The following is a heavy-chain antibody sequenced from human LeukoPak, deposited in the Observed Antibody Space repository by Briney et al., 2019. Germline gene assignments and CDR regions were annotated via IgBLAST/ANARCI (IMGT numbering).Heavy chain of an antibody. CDR1: GYTFTGYY. D-gene: IGHD2-2*01. Sequence: ASVKVSCKASGYTFTGYYMHWVRQAPGQGLEWMGWINPNSGGTNYAQRFQGRVTMTRDTSISTAYMELSRLRSDDTAVYYCARDYVVPAAISRDLNWFDPWGQGTLVTVSS. V-gene: IGHV1-2*02. J-gene: IGHJ5*02. CDR3: ARDYVVPAAISRDLNWFDP. CDR2: INPNSGGT.